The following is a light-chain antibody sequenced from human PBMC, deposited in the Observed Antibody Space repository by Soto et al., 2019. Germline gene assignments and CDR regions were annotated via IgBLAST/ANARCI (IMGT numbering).Light chain of an antibody. CDR2: SNN. V-gene: IGLV1-44*01. Sequence: QSVLTQPPSASGTPGRRVTISCSGSSSNIGSNTVSWYHQLPGTAPKLLIYSNNQRPSGVPDRFSGSKSGTSASLAISGLQSEDEADYYCATWDDSLKGVFGGGTKLTVL. J-gene: IGLJ2*01. CDR1: SSNIGSNT. CDR3: ATWDDSLKGV.